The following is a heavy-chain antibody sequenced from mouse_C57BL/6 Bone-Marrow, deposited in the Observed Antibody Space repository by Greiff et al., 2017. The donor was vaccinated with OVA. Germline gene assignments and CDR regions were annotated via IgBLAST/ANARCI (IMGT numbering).Heavy chain of an antibody. Sequence: QVTLKESGPGILQSSQTLSLTCSFSGFSLSTSGMGVSWIRQPSGKGLEWLAHIYWDDDKRYNPSLKSRLTISKDTSRNQVFLKITSVDTADTATYYCARSSKGGYYAMGYWGQGTSVTVSS. J-gene: IGHJ4*01. D-gene: IGHD2-5*01. CDR3: ARSSKGGYYAMGY. V-gene: IGHV8-12*01. CDR2: IYWDDDK. CDR1: GFSLSTSGMG.